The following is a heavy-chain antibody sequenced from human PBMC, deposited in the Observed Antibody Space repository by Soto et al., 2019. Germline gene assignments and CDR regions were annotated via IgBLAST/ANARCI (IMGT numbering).Heavy chain of an antibody. V-gene: IGHV1-69*06. CDR1: GVTFNTFA. Sequence: VQLVQSGAEVKKPGSSVKVSCKTSGVTFNTFAISWVRQAPGQGLEYMGGIIPVLGPAIYAQRFQGRVTITADKSTSTAYLELTNLTSEDTAVYYCARAAKRYFDYWGQGTLVTVSS. J-gene: IGHJ4*02. CDR2: IIPVLGPA. CDR3: ARAAKRYFDY.